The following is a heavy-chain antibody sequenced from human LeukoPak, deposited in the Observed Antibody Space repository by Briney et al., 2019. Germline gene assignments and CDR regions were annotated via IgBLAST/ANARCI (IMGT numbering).Heavy chain of an antibody. D-gene: IGHD4-17*01. Sequence: GGSLRLSCAASGFTFSSYSMNWVRQAPGKGLEWVSYISSSSSSTIYYADSVKGRFTISRDNAKNSLYLQMNSLRAEDTAVYYCAKDRDMTTVTGPDYWGQGTLVTVSS. V-gene: IGHV3-48*01. CDR2: ISSSSSSTI. J-gene: IGHJ4*02. CDR1: GFTFSSYS. CDR3: AKDRDMTTVTGPDY.